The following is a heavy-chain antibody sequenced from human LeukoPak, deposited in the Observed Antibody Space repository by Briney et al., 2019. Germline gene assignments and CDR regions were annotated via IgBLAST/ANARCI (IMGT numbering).Heavy chain of an antibody. CDR1: GYTFTNYG. D-gene: IGHD2-15*01. V-gene: IGHV1-18*01. CDR2: ISAYNGNT. CDR3: ARAVTCSGGNCYSYWFDP. Sequence: GASVKVSCEASGYTFTNYGFSWVRQASGQGLEWMGWISAYNGNTYYAQKLQGRVTMTTDTSTSTAYMELRSLRSDDTAVYYCARAVTCSGGNCYSYWFDPWGQGTLVTVSS. J-gene: IGHJ5*02.